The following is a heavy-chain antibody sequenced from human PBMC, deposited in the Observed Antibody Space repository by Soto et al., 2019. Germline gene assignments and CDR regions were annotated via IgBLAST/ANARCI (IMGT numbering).Heavy chain of an antibody. D-gene: IGHD6-13*01. J-gene: IGHJ6*02. CDR3: IWQQDFYYGRAV. CDR2: IKSKGGGGTA. Sequence: EVQLVESGGGLVTPGGSLTLSCAASGFSFSPAWMNWVRQAPGKGLEWVGLIKSKGGGGTADYAAPVKDRFIISRDDSKNTIYLQMKSLKPDDTALYYCIWQQDFYYGRAVWGQGTTVTVSS. V-gene: IGHV3-15*07. CDR1: GFSFSPAW.